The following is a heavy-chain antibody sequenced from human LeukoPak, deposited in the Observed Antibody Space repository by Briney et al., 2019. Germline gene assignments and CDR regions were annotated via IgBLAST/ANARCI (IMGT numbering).Heavy chain of an antibody. D-gene: IGHD3-10*01. V-gene: IGHV1-69*13. Sequence: RASVKVSCKASRGTFSSYAISWVRQAPGQGLEWMGGIIPIFGTANYAQKFQGRVTITADESTSTAFMELSSLRSEDTAVYYCARDRYYYGSGSYYRRSYYFDYWGQGTLVTVSS. CDR3: ARDRYYYGSGSYYRRSYYFDY. J-gene: IGHJ4*02. CDR2: IIPIFGTA. CDR1: RGTFSSYA.